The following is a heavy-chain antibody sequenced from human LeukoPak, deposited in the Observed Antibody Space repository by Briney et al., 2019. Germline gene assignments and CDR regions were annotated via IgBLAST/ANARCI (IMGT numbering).Heavy chain of an antibody. CDR2: IFHSGSA. J-gene: IGHJ4*02. CDR1: GGPISSSNW. Sequence: SGTLSLTCAVSGGPISSSNWWSWVRQPPGKGLEWIGEIFHSGSANYNPSLKSRVTISVDTSKNQFSLKLSSVTAADTAVYYCASIQYSSGWGSVDYWGQGTLVTVSS. V-gene: IGHV4-4*02. D-gene: IGHD6-19*01. CDR3: ASIQYSSGWGSVDY.